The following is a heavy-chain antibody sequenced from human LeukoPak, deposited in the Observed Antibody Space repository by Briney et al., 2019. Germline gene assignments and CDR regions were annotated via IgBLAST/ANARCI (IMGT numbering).Heavy chain of an antibody. J-gene: IGHJ5*02. CDR3: ARSTPRMGLFDP. D-gene: IGHD2-8*01. CDR1: GGSISSYY. Sequence: SETLSLTCTVSGGSISSYYWSWIRQPPGKGLEWIGYIYYSGSTNYNPSLKSRVTISVDTSKNQFSLKLSSVTAADTAVYYCARSTPRMGLFDPWGQGTLVTVSS. V-gene: IGHV4-59*01. CDR2: IYYSGST.